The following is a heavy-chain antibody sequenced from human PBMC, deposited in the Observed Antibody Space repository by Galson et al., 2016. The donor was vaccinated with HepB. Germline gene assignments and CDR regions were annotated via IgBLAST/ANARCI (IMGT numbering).Heavy chain of an antibody. Sequence: SLRLSCAASGFTFSSYALSWVRQAPGKGLEWVSSVTGSGRTTLYADSVKGRFTVSRDNSKNTLYLQMNSLRADDTAIYYCARDKELIVSFDYWGQGTLVTVSS. CDR3: ARDKELIVSFDY. J-gene: IGHJ4*02. D-gene: IGHD3-16*02. V-gene: IGHV3-23*01. CDR2: VTGSGRTT. CDR1: GFTFSSYA.